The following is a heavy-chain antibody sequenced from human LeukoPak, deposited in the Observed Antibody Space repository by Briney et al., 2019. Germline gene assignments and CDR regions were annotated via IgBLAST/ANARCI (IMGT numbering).Heavy chain of an antibody. Sequence: GASVKVSCKASGGTFSSYAISWVRQVPGQGLEWMGRIIPIFGIANYAQKFQGRVTITADKSTSTAYMELSSLRSEDTAVYYCASYDSSGYYWTWWGQGTLVTVSS. CDR3: ASYDSSGYYWTW. CDR2: IIPIFGIA. CDR1: GGTFSSYA. D-gene: IGHD3-22*01. V-gene: IGHV1-69*04. J-gene: IGHJ4*02.